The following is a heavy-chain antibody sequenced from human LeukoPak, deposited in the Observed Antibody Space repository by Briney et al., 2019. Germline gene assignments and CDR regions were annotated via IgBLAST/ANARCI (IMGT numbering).Heavy chain of an antibody. Sequence: GASEKVSCKASGYTFTSYYMHWVRQAPGQGLEWMGIINPSGRSTSSAQKFQGRVTMTRDTSTSTVYMELSSLRSEDTAVYYCARAGGVQPFDYWGQGTLVTVSS. J-gene: IGHJ4*02. D-gene: IGHD2-8*02. CDR2: INPSGRST. CDR3: ARAGGVQPFDY. CDR1: GYTFTSYY. V-gene: IGHV1-46*01.